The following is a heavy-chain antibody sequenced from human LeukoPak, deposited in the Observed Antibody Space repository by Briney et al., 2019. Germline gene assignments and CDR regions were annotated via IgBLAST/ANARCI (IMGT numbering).Heavy chain of an antibody. J-gene: IGHJ6*03. CDR2: IYTSGST. Sequence: PSETLSLTCTVSGGSISSYYWSWIRQPAGKGLEWIGHIYTSGSTNYNPSLKSRVTMSVDTSKNQFSLKLTSVTAADTAVYYCARDPLSSYYYMDVWGKGTTVTVSS. CDR1: GGSISSYY. CDR3: ARDPLSSYYYMDV. V-gene: IGHV4-4*07.